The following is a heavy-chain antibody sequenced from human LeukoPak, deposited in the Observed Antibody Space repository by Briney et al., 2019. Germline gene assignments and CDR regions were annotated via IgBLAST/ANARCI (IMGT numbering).Heavy chain of an antibody. Sequence: SETLSLTCAVSGGSISSSNWWSWIRQPPGKGLEWIGEIYHSGSTNYNPSLKSRVTISVDKFKNQFSLKLNSVTAADTAVYYCARVLMKDSYPFDYWGQGTLVTVSS. CDR1: GGSISSSNW. D-gene: IGHD3-22*01. J-gene: IGHJ4*02. V-gene: IGHV4-4*02. CDR3: ARVLMKDSYPFDY. CDR2: IYHSGST.